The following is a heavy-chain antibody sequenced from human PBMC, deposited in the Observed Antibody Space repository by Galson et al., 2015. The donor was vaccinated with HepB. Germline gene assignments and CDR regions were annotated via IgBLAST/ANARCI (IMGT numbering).Heavy chain of an antibody. Sequence: SLRLSCAASGFTFSDHYMSWIRQAPGKGLEWVSYISGSGDYTRYADSVKGRFTISRDNAKNSLYLQMNTLRAEDTAVYYCARDSGAPSYWGQGTMVTVSS. V-gene: IGHV3-11*05. CDR1: GFTFSDHY. CDR2: ISGSGDYT. J-gene: IGHJ4*02. D-gene: IGHD3-10*01. CDR3: ARDSGAPSY.